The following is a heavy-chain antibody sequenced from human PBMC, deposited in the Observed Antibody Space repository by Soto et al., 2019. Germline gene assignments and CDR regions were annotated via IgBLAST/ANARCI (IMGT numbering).Heavy chain of an antibody. V-gene: IGHV1-69*01. D-gene: IGHD6-13*01. CDR2: IIPYYNTR. J-gene: IGHJ4*02. Sequence: QAQVVQSGAEVRKPGSSVKLSCKASAGTFNSYAIARVRQAPVQGLEWMGGIIPYYNTRNYAQKFQDRVTITADGSTNTAYMELSSLRSDDTAVYFCASGASRWYPYFFDSWAQGTLVTVSS. CDR1: AGTFNSYA. CDR3: ASGASRWYPYFFDS.